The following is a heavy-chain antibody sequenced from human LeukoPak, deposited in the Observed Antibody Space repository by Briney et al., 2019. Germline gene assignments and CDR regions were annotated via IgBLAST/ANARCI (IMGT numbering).Heavy chain of an antibody. Sequence: PGGSLRLPCAVSGFTFSDHYMTWIRQAPGKGLEYISYLSNTGSDISYADSVKGRFSISRDNAKNSLYLQMNSLRAEDTAMYYCARGHWGLDYWGQGTLVTVSS. CDR2: LSNTGSDI. CDR3: ARGHWGLDY. V-gene: IGHV3-11*01. CDR1: GFTFSDHY. D-gene: IGHD7-27*01. J-gene: IGHJ4*02.